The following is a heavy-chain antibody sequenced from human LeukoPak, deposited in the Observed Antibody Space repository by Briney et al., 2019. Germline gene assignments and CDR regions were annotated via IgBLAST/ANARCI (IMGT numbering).Heavy chain of an antibody. V-gene: IGHV1-18*01. J-gene: IGHJ6*02. CDR2: ISAYNGNT. Sequence: GASVTVSCKASGYTFTSYGISWVRQAPGQGLEWMGWISAYNGNTNYAQKLQGRVTMTTDTSTSTAYMELRSLRSDGTAVYYCARAPVTMVRGVVFYYYYGMDVWGQGTTVTVSS. CDR3: ARAPVTMVRGVVFYYYYGMDV. CDR1: GYTFTSYG. D-gene: IGHD3-10*01.